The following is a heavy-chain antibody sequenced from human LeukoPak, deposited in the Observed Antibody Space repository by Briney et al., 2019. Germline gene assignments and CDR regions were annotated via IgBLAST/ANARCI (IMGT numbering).Heavy chain of an antibody. CDR2: ISSSSSYI. V-gene: IGHV3-21*01. CDR1: GFTFSSNS. CDR3: SRAQNSAWHNFEY. Sequence: GGSLRLSCGVSGFTFSSNSMNWVRQAPGKGLEWVSSISSSSSYISYADSVKGRFTISRDNAKNSLYLQMNSLRAEDTAVYYCSRAQNSAWHNFEYWGQGTLVTVSS. J-gene: IGHJ4*02. D-gene: IGHD6-19*01.